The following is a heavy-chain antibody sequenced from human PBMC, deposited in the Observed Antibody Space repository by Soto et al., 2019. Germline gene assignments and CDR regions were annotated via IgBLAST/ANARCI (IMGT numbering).Heavy chain of an antibody. Sequence: TLSLTCSVSGGSISSGDYYWNWIRQPPGKGLEWIGHIYYSGSTNYNSSLKSRVTISLDTSKNQFSLKLSSVTAADTAVYYCARDVGSSWYEDYYYYGMDVWGQGTTVTVSS. CDR1: GGSISSGDYY. CDR3: ARDVGSSWYEDYYYYGMDV. D-gene: IGHD6-13*01. CDR2: IYYSGST. J-gene: IGHJ6*02. V-gene: IGHV4-30-4*01.